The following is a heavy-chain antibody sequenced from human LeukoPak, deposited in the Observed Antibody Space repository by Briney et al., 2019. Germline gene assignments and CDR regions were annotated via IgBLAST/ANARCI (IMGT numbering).Heavy chain of an antibody. CDR3: AKGEWYSSSSGFDY. D-gene: IGHD6-6*01. J-gene: IGHJ4*02. V-gene: IGHV3-23*01. CDR1: GFTFSSYA. CDR2: ISGSGGST. Sequence: GGSLRLSYAASGFTFSSYAMSWVRQAPGKGLEWVSAISGSGGSTYYADSVKGRFTISRDNSKNTLYLQMNSLRAEDTAVYYCAKGEWYSSSSGFDYWGQGTLVTVSS.